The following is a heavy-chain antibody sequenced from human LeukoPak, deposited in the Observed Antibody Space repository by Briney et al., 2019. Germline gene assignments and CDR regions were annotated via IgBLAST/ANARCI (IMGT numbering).Heavy chain of an antibody. CDR2: VKSRSAGETT. V-gene: IGHV3-15*01. CDR3: TLIQGWGSGSYYRDF. CDR1: GFSISNDW. D-gene: IGHD3-10*01. J-gene: IGHJ4*02. Sequence: GGSLRLSCPASGFSISNDWMSWVRQAPGKGLEWVARVKSRSAGETTDYAAPVKGRFTISRDDSKNTLYLQMNSLKTEDTAVYYCTLIQGWGSGSYYRDFWGQGTLVTVCS.